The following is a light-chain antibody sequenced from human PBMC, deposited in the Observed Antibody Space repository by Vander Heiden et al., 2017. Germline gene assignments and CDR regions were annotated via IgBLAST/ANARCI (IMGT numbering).Light chain of an antibody. V-gene: IGKV1-39*01. CDR2: AAS. J-gene: IGKJ2*01. CDR1: QNINNY. CDR3: QQSYSTPMYT. Sequence: DIQMTQSPSSVSASVGDRVTITCRASQNINNYLNWYQQKPGKAPKLLIYAASSLQSGVPSRFSGSGSGTDFTLTINSLQPEDFATYYCQQSYSTPMYTFGQGTKLEIK.